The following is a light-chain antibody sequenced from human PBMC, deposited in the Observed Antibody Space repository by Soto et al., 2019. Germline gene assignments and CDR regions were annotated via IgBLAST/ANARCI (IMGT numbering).Light chain of an antibody. Sequence: DIQMTQTPPSLSLSVGDRVTITCRASQVISNSLNWYQQKPGKSPRALIYGASSLESGVPSRFSGRGSGTDFTLSISSLQPEDFATYFCQQSYSTPYTFGQGTSLRIK. J-gene: IGKJ2*01. CDR3: QQSYSTPYT. CDR1: QVISNS. CDR2: GAS. V-gene: IGKV1-39*01.